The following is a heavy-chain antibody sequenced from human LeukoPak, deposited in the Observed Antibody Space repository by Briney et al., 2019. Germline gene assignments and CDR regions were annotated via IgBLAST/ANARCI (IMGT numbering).Heavy chain of an antibody. J-gene: IGHJ5*02. CDR1: GFTFSSYE. CDR3: ARGDSSVPGWFDP. D-gene: IGHD3-22*01. Sequence: QPGGSLRLFCAASGFTFSSYEMNWVRQAPGKGLEWVSYISSSGSTIYYADSVKGRFTISRDNAKNSLYLQMNSLRAEDTAVYYCARGDSSVPGWFDPWGQGTLVTVSS. V-gene: IGHV3-48*03. CDR2: ISSSGSTI.